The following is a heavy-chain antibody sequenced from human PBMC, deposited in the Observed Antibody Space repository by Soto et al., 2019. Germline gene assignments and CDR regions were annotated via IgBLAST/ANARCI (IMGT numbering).Heavy chain of an antibody. V-gene: IGHV4-4*07. J-gene: IGHJ6*02. Sequence: PSETLSLTCTVSGGSISSYYWSWIRQPAGKGLEWIGRIYTGGSTNYNPSLKSRVTMSVDTSKNQFSLKLSSVTAADTAVYYCAREGSNYDISTGYYRGAYYYYGMDVWGQGTTVTVSS. D-gene: IGHD3-9*01. CDR3: AREGSNYDISTGYYRGAYYYYGMDV. CDR1: GGSISSYY. CDR2: IYTGGST.